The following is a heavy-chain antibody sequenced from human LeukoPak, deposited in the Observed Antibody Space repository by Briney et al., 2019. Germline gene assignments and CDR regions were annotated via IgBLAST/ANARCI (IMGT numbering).Heavy chain of an antibody. CDR2: INHSGST. CDR3: AREGNSGVRGVKVDY. Sequence: SETLSLTCAVYGGSFSGYYWSWIREPPGKGLEWIGEINHSGSTNYNPSLKRRVTISVDTSKNQFSLELSSVTAADTAVYYCAREGNSGVRGVKVDYWGQGTLVTVSS. J-gene: IGHJ4*02. CDR1: GGSFSGYY. V-gene: IGHV4-34*01. D-gene: IGHD3-10*01.